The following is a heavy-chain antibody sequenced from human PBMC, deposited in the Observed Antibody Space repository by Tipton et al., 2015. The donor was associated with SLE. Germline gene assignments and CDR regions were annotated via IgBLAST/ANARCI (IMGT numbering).Heavy chain of an antibody. CDR3: ARHTYDIWSGFDI. CDR2: IHSSGIT. V-gene: IGHV4-61*09. D-gene: IGHD3-3*01. Sequence: TLSLTCTVSGDSVNSGSYYWSWIRQPVGKGLEWVAHIHSSGITNFSPSLKSRVTISSDTSKNQFSLKLSSVTAADTALYYCARHTYDIWSGFDIWGRGTLVTVSS. CDR1: GDSVNSGSYY. J-gene: IGHJ4*02.